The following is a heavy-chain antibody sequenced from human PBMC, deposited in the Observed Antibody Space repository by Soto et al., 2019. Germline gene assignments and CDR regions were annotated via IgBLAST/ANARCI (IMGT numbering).Heavy chain of an antibody. D-gene: IGHD6-13*01. CDR2: ISPDDSDI. V-gene: IGHV5-51*01. CDR1: GYSFADYW. Sequence: GESLKISCKGSGYSFADYWIAWVRQMPGKGLECMGIISPDDSDIRYGPSFRGQVTISADNSISTAYLQWSSLRASDTAIYYCARQLGQYSSSSYAFDIWCQGTMVTVSS. J-gene: IGHJ3*02. CDR3: ARQLGQYSSSSYAFDI.